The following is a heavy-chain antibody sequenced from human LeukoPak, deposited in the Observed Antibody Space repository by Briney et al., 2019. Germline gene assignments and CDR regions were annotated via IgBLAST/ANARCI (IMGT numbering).Heavy chain of an antibody. CDR3: ARDGGSYNVYFDY. CDR2: IYYSGST. CDR1: GGSISSSSYY. J-gene: IGHJ4*02. V-gene: IGHV4-39*02. D-gene: IGHD1-26*01. Sequence: SETLSPTCTVSGGSISSSSYYWGWIRQPPGKGLEWIGSIYYSGSTYYNPSLKSRVTISVDTSKNQFSLKLSSVTAADTAVYYCARDGGSYNVYFDYWGQGTLVTVSS.